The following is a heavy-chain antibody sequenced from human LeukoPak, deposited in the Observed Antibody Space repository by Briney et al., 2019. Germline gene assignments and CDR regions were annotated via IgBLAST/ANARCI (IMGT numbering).Heavy chain of an antibody. CDR2: VSGSGDST. D-gene: IGHD3-10*01. Sequence: PGGSLRLSCAASGFTFSNFATTWVRLAPGRGLEWVSTVSGSGDSTRFADSVKGRFTISRDNSKNTLYLQTNRLRVEDTALYYCAKGSVDTSYIDYWGQGTLVTVSS. CDR1: GFTFSNFA. CDR3: AKGSVDTSYIDY. J-gene: IGHJ4*02. V-gene: IGHV3-23*01.